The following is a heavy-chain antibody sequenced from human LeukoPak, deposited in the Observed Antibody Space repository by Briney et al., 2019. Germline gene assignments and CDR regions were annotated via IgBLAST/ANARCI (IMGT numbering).Heavy chain of an antibody. Sequence: GGSLRLSCAASGFTFSSYAMSWVRQAPGKGLEWVSAISDSGGSTYYADSVKGRSTISRDNSKNTLYLQMNSLRAEDTAVYYCAKAFSNYDFWSGYSASYYYYYMDVWGKGTTVTVSS. D-gene: IGHD3-3*01. J-gene: IGHJ6*03. CDR2: ISDSGGST. CDR3: AKAFSNYDFWSGYSASYYYYYMDV. V-gene: IGHV3-23*01. CDR1: GFTFSSYA.